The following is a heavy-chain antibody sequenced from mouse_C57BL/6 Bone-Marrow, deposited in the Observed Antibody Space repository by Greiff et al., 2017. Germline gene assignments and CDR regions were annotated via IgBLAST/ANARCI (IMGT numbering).Heavy chain of an antibody. CDR3: ARPYYSNYWYFDV. V-gene: IGHV1-55*01. CDR1: GYTFTSSW. Sequence: QVQLQQPGAELVKPGASVKMSCKASGYTFTSSWITWVKQRPGQGLEWIGDISPGSGSTNYNEKFKSKATLTVDTSSCTAYMQLSSLTSEDSAVYYWARPYYSNYWYFDVWGTGTTVTVSS. J-gene: IGHJ1*03. CDR2: ISPGSGST. D-gene: IGHD2-5*01.